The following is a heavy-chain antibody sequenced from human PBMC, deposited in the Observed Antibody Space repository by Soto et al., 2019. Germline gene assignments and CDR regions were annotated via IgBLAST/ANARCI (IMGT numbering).Heavy chain of an antibody. Sequence: GGSLRLSCAASGFTFSDYYMSWIRQAPGKGLEWVSYISSSGSTIYYADSVKGRFTISRDNAKNSLYLQMNSLRAEDTAVYYCAREPYYDFWSGYWPDWGQGTLVTVSS. J-gene: IGHJ4*02. V-gene: IGHV3-11*01. D-gene: IGHD3-3*01. CDR2: ISSSGSTI. CDR1: GFTFSDYY. CDR3: AREPYYDFWSGYWPD.